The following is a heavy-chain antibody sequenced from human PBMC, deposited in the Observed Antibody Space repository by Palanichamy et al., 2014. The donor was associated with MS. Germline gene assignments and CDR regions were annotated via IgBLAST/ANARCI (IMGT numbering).Heavy chain of an antibody. CDR3: ARDPRSGYDYNGDY. J-gene: IGHJ4*02. CDR1: GGTFSNFA. CDR2: IIPIFDII. V-gene: IGHV1-69*10. D-gene: IGHD5-12*01. Sequence: QVQLVQSGAEVKKPGSSVKVSCKTSGGTFSNFAVSWVRQAPGQGLEWMGGIIPIFDIINYAQKFQGRLTISADKSTSTAYMQLSSLRSDDTAVYYCARDPRSGYDYNGDYWGQGTLVTVSS.